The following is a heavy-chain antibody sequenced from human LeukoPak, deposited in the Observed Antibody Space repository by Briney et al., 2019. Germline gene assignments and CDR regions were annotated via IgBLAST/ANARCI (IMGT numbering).Heavy chain of an antibody. D-gene: IGHD6-19*01. V-gene: IGHV1-8*01. J-gene: IGHJ2*01. CDR2: MNPNSGNT. Sequence: GASVKVSCKASGYTFTSYDINWVRQAAGQGLEWMGWMNPNSGNTVYAQKFQGRVTMTRNTSISTAYMELSSLRSEDTAVYYCARGRGQWLARGTNWYFDLWGRGTLVTVSS. CDR1: GYTFTSYD. CDR3: ARGRGQWLARGTNWYFDL.